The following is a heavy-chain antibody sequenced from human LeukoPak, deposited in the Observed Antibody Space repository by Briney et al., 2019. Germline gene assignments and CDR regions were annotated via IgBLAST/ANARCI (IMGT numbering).Heavy chain of an antibody. Sequence: SEILSLACSVSGGSITPYHWSWIRQPPGKGLEWIGYIYYSGSTNYNPSLKSRVTISVDTSKNQFSLKLSSVTAADTAVYYCARSPLYCSSTSCYKGNYFDYWGQGTLVTVSS. D-gene: IGHD2-2*02. CDR2: IYYSGST. J-gene: IGHJ4*02. CDR1: GGSITPYH. V-gene: IGHV4-59*01. CDR3: ARSPLYCSSTSCYKGNYFDY.